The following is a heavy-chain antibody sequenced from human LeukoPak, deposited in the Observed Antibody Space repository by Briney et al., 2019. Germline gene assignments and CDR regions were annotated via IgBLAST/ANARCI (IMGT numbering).Heavy chain of an antibody. CDR2: IRYDGSNK. D-gene: IGHD2-15*01. Sequence: PGGSLRLSCAPSGFTLSSYGMHWVRQAPAKGLEWVAFIRYDGSNKYYADSVKGRFTISRDNSKNTLYLQMNSLRAEDTAVYYCAKMCSGGSLIDYWGQGTLVTVSS. J-gene: IGHJ4*02. CDR3: AKMCSGGSLIDY. CDR1: GFTLSSYG. V-gene: IGHV3-30*02.